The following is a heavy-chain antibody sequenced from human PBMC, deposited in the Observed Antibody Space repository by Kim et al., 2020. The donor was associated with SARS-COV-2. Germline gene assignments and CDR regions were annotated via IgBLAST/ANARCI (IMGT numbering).Heavy chain of an antibody. CDR1: GFTFSSYW. D-gene: IGHD6-6*01. J-gene: IGHJ4*02. Sequence: GGSLRLSCAVSGFTFSSYWMHWVRQAPGKGLVWVSRINGDGTTTTYADSVKGRFTISRDNAKNTLFLQVNSLSADDTAVYYCTRGGGQLVAYGLDQWGQGTLVTVSS. CDR3: TRGGGQLVAYGLDQ. V-gene: IGHV3-74*01. CDR2: INGDGTTT.